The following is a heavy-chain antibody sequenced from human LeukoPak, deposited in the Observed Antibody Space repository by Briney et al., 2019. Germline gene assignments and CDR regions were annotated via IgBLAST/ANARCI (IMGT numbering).Heavy chain of an antibody. D-gene: IGHD3-10*01. CDR2: INPNSGGT. J-gene: IGHJ6*03. Sequence: ASVKVSCKASGYTFTGYYMHWVRQAPGQGLEWMGWINPNSGGTNYAQKFQGRVTMTKDTSTSTVYMELSSLRSEDTAVYYCARGPSITMVRGGQWYYYMDVWGKGTTVTISS. CDR1: GYTFTGYY. V-gene: IGHV1-2*02. CDR3: ARGPSITMVRGGQWYYYMDV.